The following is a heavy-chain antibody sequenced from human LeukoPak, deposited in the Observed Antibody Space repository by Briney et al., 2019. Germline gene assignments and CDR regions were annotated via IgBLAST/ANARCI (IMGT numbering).Heavy chain of an antibody. CDR3: ARDRPGYCTNGVCYAPLHY. Sequence: GGSLRLSCAASGFTFSNHGMHWVRQAPGKGLEWVAFIRHDGSKKYYADSVKGRFTISRDNSKNTLFLLMNSLRAEDTAVYYCARDRPGYCTNGVCYAPLHYWGQGTLVTVSS. D-gene: IGHD2-8*01. J-gene: IGHJ4*02. CDR2: IRHDGSKK. V-gene: IGHV3-30*02. CDR1: GFTFSNHG.